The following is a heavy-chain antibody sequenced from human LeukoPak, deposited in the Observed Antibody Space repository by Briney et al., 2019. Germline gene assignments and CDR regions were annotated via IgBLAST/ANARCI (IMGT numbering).Heavy chain of an antibody. V-gene: IGHV3-23*01. Sequence: PGGSLRLSCAVSAFTFSSYGMSWVRQAPGKGLEWVSGSGSGGAAYYTASVEGRFIIARDNSKSTLYLQMNSLRAEDTAVYYCVTGPTLHSSGSDAFDIWGQGTMVTVSS. CDR2: SGSGGAA. J-gene: IGHJ3*02. D-gene: IGHD3-22*01. CDR3: VTGPTLHSSGSDAFDI. CDR1: AFTFSSYG.